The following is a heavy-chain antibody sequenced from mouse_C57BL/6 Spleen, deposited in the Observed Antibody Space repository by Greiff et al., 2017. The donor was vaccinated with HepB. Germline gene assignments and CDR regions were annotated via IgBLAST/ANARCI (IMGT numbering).Heavy chain of an antibody. Sequence: VQLQQSGAELVRPGASVTLSCKASGYTFTDYEMHWVKQTPVHGLEWIGAIDPETGGTAYNQKFKGKAILTADKSSSTAYIELRSLTSEHSAVYYCTTYYGGDYWGQGTTLTVSS. V-gene: IGHV1-15*01. CDR1: GYTFTDYE. D-gene: IGHD1-2*01. CDR2: IDPETGGT. CDR3: TTYYGGDY. J-gene: IGHJ2*01.